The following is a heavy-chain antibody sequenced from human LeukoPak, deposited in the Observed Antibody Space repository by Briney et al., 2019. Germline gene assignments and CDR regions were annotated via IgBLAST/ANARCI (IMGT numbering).Heavy chain of an antibody. J-gene: IGHJ4*02. V-gene: IGHV3-23*01. Sequence: GGSLRLSCAAAGLTFRTYAMSWVRQAPGKGLEWVSSISDSGGSTYYADSVKGRFTISRDNSKNTLYLQMSSLGAEDTAVYYCARGRRSSCYSGVDSWGQGTLVTVSS. D-gene: IGHD2-2*02. CDR3: ARGRRSSCYSGVDS. CDR1: GLTFRTYA. CDR2: ISDSGGST.